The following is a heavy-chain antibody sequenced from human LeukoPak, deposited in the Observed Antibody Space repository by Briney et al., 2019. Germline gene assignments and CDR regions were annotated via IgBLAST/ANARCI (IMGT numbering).Heavy chain of an antibody. D-gene: IGHD6-13*01. CDR3: ARYSSLRGGLDY. CDR1: GGSISSGGYY. Sequence: PSQTLSLTCTVSGGSISSGGYYWSWIRQHPGKGLEWIGYIYYSGSTYYNPSLKSRVTISVDTSKNQFSLKLSSVTAADTAVYYCARYSSLRGGLDYWGQGTLVTVSS. V-gene: IGHV4-31*03. J-gene: IGHJ4*02. CDR2: IYYSGST.